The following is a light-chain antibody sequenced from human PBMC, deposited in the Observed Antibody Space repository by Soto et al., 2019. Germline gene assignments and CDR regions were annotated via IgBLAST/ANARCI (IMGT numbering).Light chain of an antibody. CDR2: DAS. V-gene: IGKV1-9*01. CDR3: QQLNAYPIT. CDR1: QAISTY. Sequence: DVQLTQSPSFLSASVGDRVAITCRASQAISTYLAWYQQKPGKAPRLLICDASTLQTGVPSRFSGSGSGTAFTLTISSLQPEDFATYYCQQLNAYPITFGQGTRLEIK. J-gene: IGKJ5*01.